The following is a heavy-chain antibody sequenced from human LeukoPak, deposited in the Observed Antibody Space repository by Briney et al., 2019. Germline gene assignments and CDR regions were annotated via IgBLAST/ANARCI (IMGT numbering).Heavy chain of an antibody. V-gene: IGHV1-46*01. J-gene: IGHJ4*02. Sequence: EASVTVSCKASGYTFTSYYMHWVRQAPGQGLEWMGIINPSGGSTSYAQKFQGRVTMTRDMSTSTVYMELSSLRSEDTAVYYCAREDTAMAGGVDYWGQGTLVTVSS. CDR1: GYTFTSYY. CDR2: INPSGGST. D-gene: IGHD5-18*01. CDR3: AREDTAMAGGVDY.